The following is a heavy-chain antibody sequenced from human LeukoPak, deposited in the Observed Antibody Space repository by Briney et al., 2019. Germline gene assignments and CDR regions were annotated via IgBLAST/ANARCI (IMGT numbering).Heavy chain of an antibody. V-gene: IGHV3-7*01. J-gene: IGHJ6*03. D-gene: IGHD5-18*01. CDR1: GFTFSGYW. Sequence: GGSLRLSCAASGFTFSGYWMSWVRQAPGKGLEWVANIKQDGSEKYYVDSVKGRFAISRDNAKNSLYLQMNSLRAEDTAVYYCARVFPRAPYSYDNYYYYMDVWGKGTTVTVSS. CDR3: ARVFPRAPYSYDNYYYYMDV. CDR2: IKQDGSEK.